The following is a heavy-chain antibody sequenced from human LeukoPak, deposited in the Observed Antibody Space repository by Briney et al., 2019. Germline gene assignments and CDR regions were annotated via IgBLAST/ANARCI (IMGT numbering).Heavy chain of an antibody. J-gene: IGHJ4*02. D-gene: IGHD3-9*01. V-gene: IGHV3-74*01. CDR2: INPDGSST. Sequence: PGGSLRLSCGASGFTFGTYWMHWVRQAPGKGLVWVSRINPDGSSTGYADSVRGRFTISRDNAKNTLYLQVNGLRAEDTAVYYCTKDFDAATGYWGQGTLVTVSS. CDR3: TKDFDAATGY. CDR1: GFTFGTYW.